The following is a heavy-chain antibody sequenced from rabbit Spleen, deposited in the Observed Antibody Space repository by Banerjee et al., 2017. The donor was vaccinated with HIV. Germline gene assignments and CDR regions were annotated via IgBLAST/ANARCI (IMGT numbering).Heavy chain of an antibody. CDR2: VAADVPFTT. CDR1: GVSFSSNYY. J-gene: IGHJ4*01. CDR3: ARDSIYANFFSVAYALDL. Sequence: QSLEESGGDLVKPGASLTLTCTASGVSFSSNYYLCWVRQPPGKGPEWIACVAADVPFTTYCARWAKGRFTISRTSSTTMTLQMTSLTAADTATYFCARDSIYANFFSVAYALDLWGQGTLVTVS. D-gene: IGHD6-1*01. V-gene: IGHV1S40*01.